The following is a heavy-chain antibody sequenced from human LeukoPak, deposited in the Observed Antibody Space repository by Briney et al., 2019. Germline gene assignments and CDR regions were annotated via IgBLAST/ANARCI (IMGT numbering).Heavy chain of an antibody. CDR2: IYHSGST. J-gene: IGHJ4*02. D-gene: IGHD6-13*01. CDR3: AAHSQSFDY. CDR1: GGSISSGGYS. Sequence: SETLSLTCAVSGGSISSGGYSWSWIRQPPGTGLEWIGYIYHSGSTYYNPSLKSRVTISVDRSKNQFSLKLSSVTAADTAVYYCAAHSQSFDYWGQGTLVTVSS. V-gene: IGHV4-30-2*01.